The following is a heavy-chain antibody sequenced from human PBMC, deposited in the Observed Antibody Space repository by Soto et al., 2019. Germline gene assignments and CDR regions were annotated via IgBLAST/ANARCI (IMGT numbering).Heavy chain of an antibody. CDR2: IYYTGSP. V-gene: IGHV4-39*01. CDR3: ARSKGETGLDY. J-gene: IGHJ4*02. D-gene: IGHD3-9*01. CDR1: GGSISRNSYF. Sequence: QLQLQESGPGLVKPSETLSLTCTVSGGSISRNSYFWDWIRQPPGKGLEWIGSIYYTGSPYYNSSLKSRVTISVDTSKNQFSLKLSSVTAADTAVYYCARSKGETGLDYWGQGTLVTVSS.